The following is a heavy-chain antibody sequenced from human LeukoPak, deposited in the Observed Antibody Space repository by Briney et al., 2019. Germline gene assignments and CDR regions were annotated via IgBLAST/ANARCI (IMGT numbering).Heavy chain of an antibody. CDR1: GCTFTSYG. CDR2: MSAYNGNT. CDR3: ARDSWFGDYDLDV. V-gene: IGHV1-18*01. D-gene: IGHD3-10*01. Sequence: ASVKLSCNASGCTFTSYGISWVRQAPGQGHEWMGWMSAYNGNTNYAQKLQGRVTMTTDTSTSTAYMELRSLRSDDTAVYYCARDSWFGDYDLDVWGQGTTVTVSS. J-gene: IGHJ6*02.